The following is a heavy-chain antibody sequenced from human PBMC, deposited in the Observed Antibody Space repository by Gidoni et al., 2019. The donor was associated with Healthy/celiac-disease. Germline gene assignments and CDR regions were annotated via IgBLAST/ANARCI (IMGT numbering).Heavy chain of an antibody. J-gene: IGHJ6*02. D-gene: IGHD3-3*01. CDR2: IYYSGST. CDR3: ARHPIITIFGVVIHYYGMDV. CDR1: GCSLSSRCYY. Sequence: QLQLQESCPGLVKPSETLSLTFTVSGCSLSSRCYYCGWIRQPPGKVLEWIGSIYYSGSTYYNPSLKSRVTISVDTSKNQFSLKLSSVTAADTAVYYCARHPIITIFGVVIHYYGMDVWGQGTTVTVSS. V-gene: IGHV4-39*01.